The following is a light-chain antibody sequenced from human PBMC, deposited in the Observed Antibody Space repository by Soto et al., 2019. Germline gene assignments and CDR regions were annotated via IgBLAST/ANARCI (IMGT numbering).Light chain of an antibody. CDR2: KAS. Sequence: DIQMTQSPSTLSASVGDRVIITCRASQSINSWLAWYQQKPGKAPELLISKASSLQSGVPPRFSGSGSGTEFTLTISSRQPDDFATYYCQQYNTYSWTFGQGTKVEIK. V-gene: IGKV1-5*03. CDR3: QQYNTYSWT. CDR1: QSINSW. J-gene: IGKJ1*01.